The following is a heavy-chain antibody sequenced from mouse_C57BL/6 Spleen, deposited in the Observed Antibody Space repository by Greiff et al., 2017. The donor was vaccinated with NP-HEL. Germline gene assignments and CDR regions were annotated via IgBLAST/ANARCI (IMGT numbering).Heavy chain of an antibody. CDR3: ARAWDLYAMDY. Sequence: QVQLKESGAELARPGASVKLSCKASGYTFTSYGISWVKQRTGQGLEWIGEIYPRSGNTYYNEKFKGKATLTADKSSSTAYMELRSLTSEDSAVYVCARAWDLYAMDYWGQGTSVTVSS. CDR1: GYTFTSYG. CDR2: IYPRSGNT. V-gene: IGHV1-81*01. J-gene: IGHJ4*01. D-gene: IGHD4-1*01.